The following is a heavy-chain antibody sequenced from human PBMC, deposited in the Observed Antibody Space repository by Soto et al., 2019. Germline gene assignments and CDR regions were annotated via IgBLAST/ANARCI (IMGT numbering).Heavy chain of an antibody. Sequence: RASVKVSCKASGGSLSTNPISWVRQAPGQGLEWMGGTGSGTGPGNHAQKFQGRLTVTADKSTSTVYMELTNHSSEDTAVCYCARRDSGGFYRFFDSWGQGTLVTVSS. J-gene: IGHJ4*02. D-gene: IGHD2-15*01. CDR2: TGSGTGPG. CDR3: ARRDSGGFYRFFDS. CDR1: GGSLSTNP. V-gene: IGHV1-69*06.